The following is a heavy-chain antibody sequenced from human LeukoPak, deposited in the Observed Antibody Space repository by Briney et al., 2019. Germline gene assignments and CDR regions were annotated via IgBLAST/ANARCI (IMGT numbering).Heavy chain of an antibody. CDR3: ARHGSVGVHYFDY. Sequence: KPSETLSLTCTVSGGSISSYYWSWIRQPPGKGLEWIGYIYYSGSTNYNPSLKSRVTISVDTSKNQFSLKLSSVTAADTAVYHCARHGSVGVHYFDYWGQGTLVTVSS. CDR1: GGSISSYY. D-gene: IGHD3-16*01. V-gene: IGHV4-59*08. J-gene: IGHJ4*02. CDR2: IYYSGST.